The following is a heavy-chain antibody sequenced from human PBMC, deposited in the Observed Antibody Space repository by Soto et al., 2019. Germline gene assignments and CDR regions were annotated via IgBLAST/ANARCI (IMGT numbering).Heavy chain of an antibody. CDR3: ARDIYGDYVSSWFDP. CDR2: IYYSGST. D-gene: IGHD4-17*01. Sequence: PSETLSLTCTVSGGSISSYYWSWIRQPPGKGLEWIGYIYYSGSTNYNPSLKSRVTISVDTSKNQFSLKLSSVTAADTAVYYCARDIYGDYVSSWFDPWGQGTLVTVSS. J-gene: IGHJ5*02. V-gene: IGHV4-59*01. CDR1: GGSISSYY.